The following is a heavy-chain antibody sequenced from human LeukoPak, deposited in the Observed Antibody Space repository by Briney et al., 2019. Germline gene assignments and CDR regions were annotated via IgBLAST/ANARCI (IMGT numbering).Heavy chain of an antibody. J-gene: IGHJ4*02. Sequence: ASVKVSCKASGYTFTGYYMHWVRQAPGQGLEWMGWINPNSGGTNYAQKFQGRVTMTRDTSISTAYMELSRLRSDDTAVYYCARDSGYSGLEYYFDYWGQGTLVTVSS. V-gene: IGHV1-2*02. D-gene: IGHD3-22*01. CDR1: GYTFTGYY. CDR3: ARDSGYSGLEYYFDY. CDR2: INPNSGGT.